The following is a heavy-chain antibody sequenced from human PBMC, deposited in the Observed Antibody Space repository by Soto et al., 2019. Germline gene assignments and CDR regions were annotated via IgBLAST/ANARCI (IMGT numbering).Heavy chain of an antibody. V-gene: IGHV1-46*01. D-gene: IGHD3-3*01. CDR1: GYTFTSYY. CDR2: INPSGGST. CDR3: ARDFVLLGWLLSDYYYYVMDV. Sequence: ASVNVSCKASGYTFTSYYMHWGRQAPGQGLEWMGIINPSGGSTSYAQKFQGRVTMTRDTSTSTVYMELSSLRSEDTAVYYCARDFVLLGWLLSDYYYYVMDVWGQGTTVTVSS. J-gene: IGHJ6*02.